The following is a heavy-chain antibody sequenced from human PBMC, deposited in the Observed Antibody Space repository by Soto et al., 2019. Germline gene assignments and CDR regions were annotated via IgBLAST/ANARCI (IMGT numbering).Heavy chain of an antibody. J-gene: IGHJ4*02. CDR1: GFTFSSYG. D-gene: IGHD6-19*01. V-gene: IGHV3-30*18. CDR3: AKDSYSSCWYHRHVPPDY. Sequence: QVQLVESGGGVVQPGRSLRLSCAASGFTFSSYGMHWVRQAPGKGLEGVAVISYDGSNKYYADSVKGRFTISRDNSKNTLYLPMNSLRAEDTAVYYCAKDSYSSCWYHRHVPPDYWGQGTLVTVSS. CDR2: ISYDGSNK.